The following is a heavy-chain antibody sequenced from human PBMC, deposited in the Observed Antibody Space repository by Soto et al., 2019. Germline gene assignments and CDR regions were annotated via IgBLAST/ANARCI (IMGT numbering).Heavy chain of an antibody. V-gene: IGHV1-2*02. CDR2: INPNSGGT. J-gene: IGHJ6*02. CDR1: GYTFTGYY. Sequence: VASVKVSCKASGYTFTGYYMHWVRQAPGQGLEWMGWINPNSGGTNYAQKFQGRVTMTRDTSISTAYMELSRLRSDDTAVYYCARDPIAVAGTRPLGMDVWGQGTTVTVSS. CDR3: ARDPIAVAGTRPLGMDV. D-gene: IGHD6-19*01.